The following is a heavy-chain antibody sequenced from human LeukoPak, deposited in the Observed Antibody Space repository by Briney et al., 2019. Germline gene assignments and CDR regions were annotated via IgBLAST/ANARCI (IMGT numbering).Heavy chain of an antibody. Sequence: TGGSLRLSCAASRFTFSSYGMHWVRQAPGKGLEWVAYIRFDGSNKDYADSVKGRFTTSRDNSKNTLYLQMNSLRAEDTAVYYCAKDLATKGNCGGDCYSFDNWGQGTLVTVSS. V-gene: IGHV3-30*02. CDR3: AKDLATKGNCGGDCYSFDN. D-gene: IGHD2-21*01. J-gene: IGHJ4*02. CDR2: IRFDGSNK. CDR1: RFTFSSYG.